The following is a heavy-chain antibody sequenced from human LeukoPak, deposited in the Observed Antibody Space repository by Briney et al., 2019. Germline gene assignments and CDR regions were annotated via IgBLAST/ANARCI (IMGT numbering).Heavy chain of an antibody. V-gene: IGHV1-46*01. J-gene: IGHJ5*02. CDR3: ARDNSVEDTAWWFDP. D-gene: IGHD4-23*01. CDR1: GYTFTSYY. Sequence: ASVKVSCKASGYTFTSYYIHWVRQAPGQGLEWMGIINPSGGSTSYAQKFQGRVTMTRDMSTSTDYMELSSLRSEDTAVYYCARDNSVEDTAWWFDPWGQGTLVIVSS. CDR2: INPSGGST.